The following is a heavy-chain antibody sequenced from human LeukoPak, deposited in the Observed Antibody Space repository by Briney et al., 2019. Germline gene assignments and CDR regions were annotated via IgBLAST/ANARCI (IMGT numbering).Heavy chain of an antibody. V-gene: IGHV4-34*01. CDR3: ANSIDFDYGDYYFDY. D-gene: IGHD4-17*01. Sequence: SETLSLTCAVYGGSFSGYYWSWIRQPPGKGLEWIGEINHSGSTNYNPSLKSRVTISVDTSKNQFSPKLSSVTAADTAVYYCANSIDFDYGDYYFDYWGQGALVTISS. CDR1: GGSFSGYY. J-gene: IGHJ4*02. CDR2: INHSGST.